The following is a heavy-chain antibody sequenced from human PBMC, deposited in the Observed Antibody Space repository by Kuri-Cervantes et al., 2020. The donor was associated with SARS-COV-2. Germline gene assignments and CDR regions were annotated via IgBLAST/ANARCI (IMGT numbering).Heavy chain of an antibody. CDR1: GGPISSSSYY. CDR3: ARAPRKKIVVVVAAPGTNWFDP. J-gene: IGHJ5*02. CDR2: IYYSGST. V-gene: IGHV4-39*07. Sequence: SETLSLTCTGSGGPISSSSYYWGWIRQPPGKGLEWIGSIYYSGSTYYNPSLKSRVTISVDTSKNQFSLKLSSVTAAGTAVYYCARAPRKKIVVVVAAPGTNWFDPWGQGTLVTVSS. D-gene: IGHD2-15*01.